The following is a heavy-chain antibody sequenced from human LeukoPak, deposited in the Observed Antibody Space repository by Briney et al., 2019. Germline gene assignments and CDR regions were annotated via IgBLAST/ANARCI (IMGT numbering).Heavy chain of an antibody. V-gene: IGHV4-30-2*01. CDR2: IYHSGST. J-gene: IGHJ4*02. CDR3: VRGWYYYFDY. Sequence: SQTLSLTCTVSGGSISSGGYYWSWIRQPPGKGLEWIGYIYHSGSTYYNPSLKSRVAISVDRPKNQFSLKLSSVTAADTAVYYCVRGWYYYFDYWGQGTLVTVSS. CDR1: GGSISSGGYY. D-gene: IGHD2-15*01.